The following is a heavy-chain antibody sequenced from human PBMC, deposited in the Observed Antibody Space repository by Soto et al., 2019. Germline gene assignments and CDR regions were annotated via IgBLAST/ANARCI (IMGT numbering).Heavy chain of an antibody. CDR2: IMPILGIA. Sequence: SVKVSCKASGGSFSSYTISWVRQAPGQGLEWMGRIMPILGIANYAQKFQGGVTITADKSTSTAYMELSNLRSEDTAVYFCANQNLYCSTSYSNWFHPWGQGTLVTVSS. J-gene: IGHJ5*02. CDR1: GGSFSSYT. CDR3: ANQNLYCSTSYSNWFHP. D-gene: IGHD2-2*01. V-gene: IGHV1-69*02.